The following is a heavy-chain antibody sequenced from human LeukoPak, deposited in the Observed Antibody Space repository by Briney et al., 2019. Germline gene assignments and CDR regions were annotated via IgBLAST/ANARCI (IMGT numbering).Heavy chain of an antibody. CDR1: GFTFSTYV. V-gene: IGHV3-33*01. J-gene: IGHJ4*02. CDR3: ARDRGYTYGHPLDY. CDR2: IWHDGSNK. Sequence: GGSLRLSCAASGFTFSTYVIHWVRQAPGKGLEWVALIWHDGSNKYYGDSVKDRFTISRDNSKNTLYLQMDSLRDEDMAVYYCARDRGYTYGHPLDYWGQGTLVTVSS. D-gene: IGHD5-18*01.